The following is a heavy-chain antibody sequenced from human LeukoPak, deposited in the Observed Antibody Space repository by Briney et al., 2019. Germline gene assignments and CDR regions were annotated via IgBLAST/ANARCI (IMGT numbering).Heavy chain of an antibody. J-gene: IGHJ4*02. CDR1: GFTFSGSA. Sequence: GGSLRLSCVASGFTFSGSAMHWVRQASGKGLEWVGRIRNKANSYETAYAASVKGRFTISRDDSKNTAYLQMNSLKTEDTAVYYCTRPDYGDYDYWGQGTLVTVSS. CDR3: TRPDYGDYDY. CDR2: IRNKANSYET. V-gene: IGHV3-73*01. D-gene: IGHD4-17*01.